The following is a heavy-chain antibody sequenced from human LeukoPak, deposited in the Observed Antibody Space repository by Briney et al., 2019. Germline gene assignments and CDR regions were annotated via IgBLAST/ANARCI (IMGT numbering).Heavy chain of an antibody. CDR1: GGSISSYY. V-gene: IGHV4-4*07. Sequence: PSETLSLTCTVSGGSISSYYWSWIRQLAGKGLEWIGRIYTSGSTNYNPSLKSRVTMSVDTSKNQFSLKLSSVTAADTAVYYCARGREDWGSPYYFDYWGQGTLVTVSS. CDR2: IYTSGST. CDR3: ARGREDWGSPYYFDY. J-gene: IGHJ4*02. D-gene: IGHD7-27*01.